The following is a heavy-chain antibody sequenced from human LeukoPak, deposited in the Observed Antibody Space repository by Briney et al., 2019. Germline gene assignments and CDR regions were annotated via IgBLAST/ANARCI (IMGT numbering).Heavy chain of an antibody. V-gene: IGHV4-31*03. CDR2: IYYSGST. CDR3: ATSKCSSTSCQTGVFDY. CDR1: GGSISSSSYY. D-gene: IGHD2-2*01. Sequence: SETLSLTCTVSGGSISSSSYYWSWIRQHPGKGLEWIGYIYYSGSTYYNLSLKSRVTISVDTSKNQFSLKLSSVTAADTAVYYCATSKCSSTSCQTGVFDYWGQGTLVTVSS. J-gene: IGHJ4*02.